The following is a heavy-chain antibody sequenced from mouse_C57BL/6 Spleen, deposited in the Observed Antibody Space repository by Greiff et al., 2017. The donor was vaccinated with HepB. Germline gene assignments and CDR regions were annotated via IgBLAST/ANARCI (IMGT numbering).Heavy chain of an antibody. V-gene: IGHV1-69*01. J-gene: IGHJ3*01. CDR2: IDPSDSYT. D-gene: IGHD1-1*01. Sequence: QVQLQQSGAELVMPGASVKLSCKASGYTFTSYWMHWVKQRPGQGLEWTGEIDPSDSYTNYNQKFKGKSTLTVDKSSSTAYMQLSSLTSEDSAVYYCARKAYGSSLAWFASWGQGTLVTVSA. CDR1: GYTFTSYW. CDR3: ARKAYGSSLAWFAS.